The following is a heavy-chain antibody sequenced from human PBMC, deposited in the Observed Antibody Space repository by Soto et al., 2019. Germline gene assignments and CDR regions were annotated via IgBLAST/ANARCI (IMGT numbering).Heavy chain of an antibody. J-gene: IGHJ5*02. CDR1: GFTFSSYA. CDR2: ISYDGSNK. Sequence: VGSLRLSCAASGFTFSSYAMHWVRQAPGKGLEWVAVISYDGSNKYYADSVKGRFTISRDNSKNTLYLQMNSLRAEDTAVYYCARDFSGGFDLWGQGTLVTASS. D-gene: IGHD6-19*01. V-gene: IGHV3-30-3*01. CDR3: ARDFSGGFDL.